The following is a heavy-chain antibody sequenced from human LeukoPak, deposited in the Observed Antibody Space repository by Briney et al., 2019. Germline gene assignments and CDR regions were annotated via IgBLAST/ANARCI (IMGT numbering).Heavy chain of an antibody. CDR3: ARFIAAAGTDY. V-gene: IGHV3-21*01. CDR2: ISSSSSYI. J-gene: IGHJ4*02. Sequence: GGSLRLSCAASGFTFDDYGMSWVRQAPGKGLEWVSSISSSSSYIYYADSVKGRFTISRDNAKNSLYLQMNSLRAEDTAVYYCARFIAAAGTDYWGQGTLVTVSS. CDR1: GFTFDDYG. D-gene: IGHD6-13*01.